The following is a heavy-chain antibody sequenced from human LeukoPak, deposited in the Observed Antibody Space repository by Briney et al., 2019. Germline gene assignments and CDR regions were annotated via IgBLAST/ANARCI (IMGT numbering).Heavy chain of an antibody. V-gene: IGHV1-69*05. Sequence: SVKVSYKASGGTFSSYAISWVRQAPGQGLEWMGGIIPIFGTANYAQKFQGRVTFTTDEPTSTAYMELNSLRSEDTAVYYCARHMRIAAPFDYWGQGTLVPVSS. D-gene: IGHD6-6*01. CDR1: GGTFSSYA. CDR2: IIPIFGTA. J-gene: IGHJ4*02. CDR3: ARHMRIAAPFDY.